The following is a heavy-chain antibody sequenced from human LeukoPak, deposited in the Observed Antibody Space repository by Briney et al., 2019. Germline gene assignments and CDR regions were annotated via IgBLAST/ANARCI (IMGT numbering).Heavy chain of an antibody. Sequence: SETLSLTCTVSGGSISSYYWSWIRQPPGKGLEWIGFIYYSGSTNYNPSLKSRVTISVDTSKNQFSLRLSSVTAADTALYYYARHSYAGSQYFFDYWGQGTLVTVSS. CDR3: ARHSYAGSQYFFDY. D-gene: IGHD2-8*01. V-gene: IGHV4-59*08. CDR2: IYYSGST. J-gene: IGHJ4*02. CDR1: GGSISSYY.